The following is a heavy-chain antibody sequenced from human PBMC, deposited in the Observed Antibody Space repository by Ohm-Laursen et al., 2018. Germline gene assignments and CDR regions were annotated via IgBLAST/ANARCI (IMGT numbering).Heavy chain of an antibody. J-gene: IGHJ4*02. Sequence: SLRLSCAASGFTFSSYAMSWVRQTPKKGLEWVSTITGSGRSTYYADSVKGRFTVSRDNSKNTLFVQMNSLRAEDTAVYYCATVLTLGYWGQGTLVTVSS. V-gene: IGHV3-23*01. CDR2: ITGSGRST. CDR1: GFTFSSYA. CDR3: ATVLTLGY. D-gene: IGHD2-8*01.